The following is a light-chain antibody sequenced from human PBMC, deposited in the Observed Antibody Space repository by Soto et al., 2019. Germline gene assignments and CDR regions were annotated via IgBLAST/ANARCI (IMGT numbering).Light chain of an antibody. CDR2: DAS. V-gene: IGKV1-33*01. CDR1: QDITNY. J-gene: IGKJ5*01. CDR3: QQYNNWPPTT. Sequence: DIQMTHSPSSLSASVVDRVTITCQASQDITNYLNWYQQKPGKAPRLLLYDASSLETGVPSKFSGSGSGTDFTFTISSLQSEDFAVYYCQQYNNWPPTTFGQGTRLEI.